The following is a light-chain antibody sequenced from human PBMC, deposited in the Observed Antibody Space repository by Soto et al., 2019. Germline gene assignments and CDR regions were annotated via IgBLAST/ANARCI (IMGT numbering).Light chain of an antibody. CDR3: QSADSSGTYGGVV. J-gene: IGLJ2*01. Sequence: SYELTQPPSVSVSPGQTARITCSGDALPKQYAYWYQQKPGQAPVLVIYKDSERPSGIPERFSGSSSGTTVTLTISGVQAEDEADYYCQSADSSGTYGGVVFGGVTKVTVL. V-gene: IGLV3-25*03. CDR2: KDS. CDR1: ALPKQY.